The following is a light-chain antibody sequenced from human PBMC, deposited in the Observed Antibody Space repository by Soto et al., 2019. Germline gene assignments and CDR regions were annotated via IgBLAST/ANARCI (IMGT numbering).Light chain of an antibody. Sequence: QSALTQPPSASGSPGQSVAISCTGTSSDVGGYNYVSWYQQHPHKAPKLMIYEVNKRPSGVPDRFSGSKSGNTASLTVSGLQAEDEADYFCSSYAGSSNVFGTGTKVTV. CDR1: SSDVGGYNY. J-gene: IGLJ1*01. CDR3: SSYAGSSNV. V-gene: IGLV2-8*01. CDR2: EVN.